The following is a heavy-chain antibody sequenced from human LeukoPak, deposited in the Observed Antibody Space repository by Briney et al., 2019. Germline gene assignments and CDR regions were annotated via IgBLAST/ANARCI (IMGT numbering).Heavy chain of an antibody. CDR1: GFNFHSHD. CDR3: ARGGYCTTALCYAMNAFDI. V-gene: IGHV3-48*03. D-gene: IGHD2-2*03. Sequence: GGSLRLSCAASGFNFHSHDMNWVREAPGKGLEFISYICLSVATMYYADSVKGRFTISRDNDKNSLYLQMNSLRAEDTAVYYCARGGYCTTALCYAMNAFDIWGQGTMVTVSS. J-gene: IGHJ3*02. CDR2: ICLSVATM.